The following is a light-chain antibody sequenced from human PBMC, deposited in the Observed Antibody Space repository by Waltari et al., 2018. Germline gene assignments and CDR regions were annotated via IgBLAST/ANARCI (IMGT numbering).Light chain of an antibody. V-gene: IGLV2-14*01. Sequence: QSALTQPASVSGSPGQSITISCTGTSSDVGGYNYVSWYQQHTGKAPKLMIYDVTNRPSGLSNRVSGSKSGNTASLTISGLQAEDEADYYCCSFRSSSTWVFGGGTKLTVL. J-gene: IGLJ3*02. CDR2: DVT. CDR1: SSDVGGYNY. CDR3: CSFRSSSTWV.